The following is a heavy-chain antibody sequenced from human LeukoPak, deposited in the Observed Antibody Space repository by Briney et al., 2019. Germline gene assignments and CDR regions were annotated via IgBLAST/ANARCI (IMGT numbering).Heavy chain of an antibody. Sequence: ETLSLTCTVSGGSISSYYWSWIRQPPGKRLEWIGYIYYSGSTSYNPSLKSRVTISVDTSKNQISLKLSSVTAADTAVYYCARDLGVMVRAFDIWGQGTMVTVSS. V-gene: IGHV4-59*01. CDR3: ARDLGVMVRAFDI. CDR2: IYYSGST. CDR1: GGSISSYY. J-gene: IGHJ3*02. D-gene: IGHD5-18*01.